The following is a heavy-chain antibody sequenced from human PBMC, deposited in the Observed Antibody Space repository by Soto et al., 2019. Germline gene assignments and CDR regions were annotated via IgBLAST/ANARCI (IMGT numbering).Heavy chain of an antibody. CDR2: ISSSSSYI. J-gene: IGHJ2*01. CDR3: ARDSASYSSSSGSYWYFDL. V-gene: IGHV3-21*01. D-gene: IGHD6-6*01. Sequence: GGSLRLSCAASGFTFSSYSMNWVRQAPGKGLEWVSSISSSSSYIYYADSVKGRFTISRDNAKNSLYLQMNSLRAEDTAVYYCARDSASYSSSSGSYWYFDLWGRGTLVTVSS. CDR1: GFTFSSYS.